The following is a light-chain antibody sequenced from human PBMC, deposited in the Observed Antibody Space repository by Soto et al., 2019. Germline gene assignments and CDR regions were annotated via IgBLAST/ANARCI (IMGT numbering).Light chain of an antibody. V-gene: IGKV3-20*01. CDR1: QSVSSSF. CDR3: QQYGSSPIT. CDR2: GAS. J-gene: IGKJ5*01. Sequence: EIVLTQSPGTLSLSPGERGTLSCRASQSVSSSFLAWYQQKPGQTPRLLIYGASTRATGIPDRFSGSGSGTDFTLTISRLEPEDFAVYYCQQYGSSPITFGQGTRLE.